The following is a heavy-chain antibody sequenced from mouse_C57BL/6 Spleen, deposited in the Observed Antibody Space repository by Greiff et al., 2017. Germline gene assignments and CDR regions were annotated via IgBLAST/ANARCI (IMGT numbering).Heavy chain of an antibody. V-gene: IGHV5-17*01. J-gene: IGHJ4*01. CDR2: ISSGSSTI. Sequence: EVKLMESGGGLVKPGGSLKLSCAASGFTFSDYGMHWVRQAPEKGLEWVAYISSGSSTIYYADTVKGRFTISRDNAKNTLFLQMTSLRSKDTTMYYCARGNYWSSYDAMDYWGQGTSVTVSS. CDR1: GFTFSDYG. D-gene: IGHD1-1*01. CDR3: ARGNYWSSYDAMDY.